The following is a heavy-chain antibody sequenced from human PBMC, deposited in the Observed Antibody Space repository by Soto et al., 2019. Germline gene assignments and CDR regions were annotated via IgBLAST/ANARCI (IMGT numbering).Heavy chain of an antibody. D-gene: IGHD3-10*01. V-gene: IGHV1-69*06. J-gene: IGHJ6*02. Sequence: SVKVSCKASGGTFSSYAISWVRQAPGQGLEWMGGIIPIFGTANYAQKFQGRVTITADKSTSTVYMELSSLRSEDTAVYYCARWFGEGVYGMDVWGQGTTVTVSS. CDR2: IIPIFGTA. CDR3: ARWFGEGVYGMDV. CDR1: GGTFSSYA.